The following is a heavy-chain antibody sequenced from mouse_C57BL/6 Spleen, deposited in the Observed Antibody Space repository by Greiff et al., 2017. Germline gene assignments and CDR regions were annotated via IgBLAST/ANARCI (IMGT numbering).Heavy chain of an antibody. J-gene: IGHJ1*03. Sequence: EVQRVESGPELVKPGASVKIPCKASGYTFTDYNMDWVKQSHGKSLEWIGDINPNNGGTIYNQKFKGKATLTVDKSSSTAYMELRSLTSEDTAVYYCARDYYGRYWYFDVWGTGTTVTVSS. D-gene: IGHD1-1*01. V-gene: IGHV1-18*01. CDR3: ARDYYGRYWYFDV. CDR1: GYTFTDYN. CDR2: INPNNGGT.